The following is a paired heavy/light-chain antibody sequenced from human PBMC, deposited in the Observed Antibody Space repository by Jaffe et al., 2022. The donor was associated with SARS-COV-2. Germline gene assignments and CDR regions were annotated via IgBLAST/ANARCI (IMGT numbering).Light chain of an antibody. J-gene: IGLJ1*01. V-gene: IGLV1-44*01. CDR1: TSNMGTYT. CDR2: RND. Sequence: QSVLTQPPSASGTPGQRVTISCSGGTSNMGTYTVNWYQHLPGTAPKLLIYRNDQRPSGVPDRFSGSKSGTSASLVISGLRSEDEADYYCAAWDGTPNSYVFATGTKVTVL. CDR3: AAWDGTPNSYV.
Heavy chain of an antibody. CDR2: IFYSGNT. CDR3: ATTDKDSTGDYAFTI. D-gene: IGHD7-27*01. J-gene: IGHJ3*02. Sequence: QLQAQESGPGLVKPSETLSVTCIVSGGSISRKSNSWGWIRQSPGKGLECIGSIFYSGNTYYNPSFRSRVTMSIDTSKNHLSLTLSSVTAADTAMYYCATTDKDSTGDYAFTIWGPGTMVTVSA. CDR1: GGSISRKSNS. V-gene: IGHV4-39*02.